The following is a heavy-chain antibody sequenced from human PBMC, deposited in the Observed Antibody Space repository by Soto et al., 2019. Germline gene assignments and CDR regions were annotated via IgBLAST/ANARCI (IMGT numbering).Heavy chain of an antibody. CDR3: ARDTNHGVTMGGLDS. J-gene: IGHJ4*02. D-gene: IGHD3-10*01. CDR2: ITDGLTK. CDR1: GFSFSNYN. V-gene: IGHV3-48*02. Sequence: AGGSLRLSCAASGFSFSNYNMNWIRQAPGKGLEWVSHITDGLTKHYADFVQGRFTISRDNAKNSLYLELTDLRDDDTAVYYCARDTNHGVTMGGLDSWGQGTLVTVSS.